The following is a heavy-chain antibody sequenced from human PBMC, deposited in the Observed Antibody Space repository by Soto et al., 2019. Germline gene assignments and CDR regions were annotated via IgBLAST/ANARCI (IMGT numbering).Heavy chain of an antibody. CDR2: IQPDGYTT. D-gene: IGHD3-10*02. CDR3: VRDRDLYRDMFHADL. V-gene: IGHV3-74*01. Sequence: GGSLRLSCVVSGFTLSSRWMHWVRQTPGKGLVWVSRIQPDGYTTNYADSVRGRFTISADNAENSVILQMNSLRDEDSAVYFCVRDRDLYRDMFHADLWGQGTLVTVSS. CDR1: GFTLSSRW. J-gene: IGHJ4*01.